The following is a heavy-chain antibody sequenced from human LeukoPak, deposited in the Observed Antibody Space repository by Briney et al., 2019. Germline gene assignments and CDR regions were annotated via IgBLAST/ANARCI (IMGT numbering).Heavy chain of an antibody. Sequence: ASVKVSCKVSGYTLTELSMHWVRQAPGKGLEWMGGFDPEDGETIYAQKFQGRVTMTEDTSTDTAYMELSRLRSDDTAVYYCARDRGIVGATTTSDYWGQGTLVTVSS. CDR1: GYTLTELS. V-gene: IGHV1-24*01. J-gene: IGHJ4*02. CDR3: ARDRGIVGATTTSDY. D-gene: IGHD1-26*01. CDR2: FDPEDGET.